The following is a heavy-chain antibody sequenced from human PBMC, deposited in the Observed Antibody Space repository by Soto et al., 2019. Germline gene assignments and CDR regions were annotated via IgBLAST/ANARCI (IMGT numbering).Heavy chain of an antibody. CDR2: ISYDGSDK. J-gene: IGHJ4*02. Sequence: QVQLVESGGGVVQPGRSLRLSCAASGFTFSSYGMHWVRQAPGKGLEWVAVISYDGSDKYYADSVKGRFTISRDNSKNTLNLQMNSLRADDTAVYHCAKALGELSPESYDYWGQGTLITVSS. V-gene: IGHV3-30*18. D-gene: IGHD3-16*02. CDR3: AKALGELSPESYDY. CDR1: GFTFSSYG.